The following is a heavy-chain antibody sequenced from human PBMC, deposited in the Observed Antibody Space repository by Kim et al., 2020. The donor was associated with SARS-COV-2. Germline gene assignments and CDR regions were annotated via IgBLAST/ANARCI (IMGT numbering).Heavy chain of an antibody. J-gene: IGHJ5*02. CDR3: ARGTWGGGGWGYGSGQYNRFDP. CDR2: INPSGGST. CDR1: GYTFTSSH. D-gene: IGHD3-10*01. V-gene: IGHV1-46*03. Sequence: ASVKVSCKVSGYTFTSSHIQWVRQAPGQGLEWVGIINPSGGSTTYAQKLQGRVTMTRDTSTGTVYMELSSLRSEDTALYYCARGTWGGGGWGYGSGQYNRFDPWGQGTLVTVSS.